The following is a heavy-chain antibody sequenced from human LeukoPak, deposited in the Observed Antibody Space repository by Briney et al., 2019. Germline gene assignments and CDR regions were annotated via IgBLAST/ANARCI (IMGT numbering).Heavy chain of an antibody. Sequence: KTGGSLRLSCAASGFTFSASAIAWVRQAPGKGLEWVSSINGDSSHIYYADSVKGRFTIARDNAKNSLHLQMNSLRAEDTAVYYCARLTCDSSSCYGKYYFDHWGQGTLVTVSS. V-gene: IGHV3-21*01. J-gene: IGHJ4*02. CDR2: INGDSSHI. CDR1: GFTFSASA. CDR3: ARLTCDSSSCYGKYYFDH. D-gene: IGHD2-2*01.